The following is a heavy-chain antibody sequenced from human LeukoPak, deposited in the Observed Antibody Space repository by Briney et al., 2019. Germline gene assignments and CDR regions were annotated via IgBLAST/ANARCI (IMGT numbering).Heavy chain of an antibody. CDR2: IKQDGSEK. Sequence: TGGSLRLSCAASGFTFSNYWMSWVRQAPGKGLEWVANIKQDGSEKYYVDSVKGRFTTSRDNSKNTLYLQMNSLRAEDTAVYYCANDSSDFDAFDIWGQGTMVTVSS. D-gene: IGHD6-19*01. CDR1: GFTFSNYW. V-gene: IGHV3-7*05. J-gene: IGHJ3*02. CDR3: ANDSSDFDAFDI.